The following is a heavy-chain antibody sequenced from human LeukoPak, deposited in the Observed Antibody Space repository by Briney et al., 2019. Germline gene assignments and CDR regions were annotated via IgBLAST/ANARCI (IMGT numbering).Heavy chain of an antibody. J-gene: IGHJ5*02. CDR1: GGTFSSYA. CDR3: ARGYYYGSGSSYNWFDP. CDR2: IIPILGIA. V-gene: IGHV1-69*04. Sequence: ASVKVSCKASGGTFSSYAISWVRQAPGQGLEWMGRIIPILGIANYAQKFQGRVTITADKSTSTAYMELSSLRSEDTAVYYCARGYYYGSGSSYNWFDPWGQGTLVTVSS. D-gene: IGHD3-10*01.